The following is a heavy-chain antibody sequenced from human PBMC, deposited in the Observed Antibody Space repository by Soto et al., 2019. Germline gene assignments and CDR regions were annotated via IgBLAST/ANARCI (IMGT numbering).Heavy chain of an antibody. CDR2: ISSSSSYI. J-gene: IGHJ5*02. D-gene: IGHD6-6*01. V-gene: IGHV3-21*01. CDR1: GFTFSSYS. Sequence: GGSLRLSCAASGFTFSSYSMNWVRQAPGKGLEWVSSISSSSSYIYYADSVKGRFTISRDNAKNSLYLQMNSLRAEDTAVYYCARDVKYGSSSSGNWFDPWGQGTLVTSPQ. CDR3: ARDVKYGSSSSGNWFDP.